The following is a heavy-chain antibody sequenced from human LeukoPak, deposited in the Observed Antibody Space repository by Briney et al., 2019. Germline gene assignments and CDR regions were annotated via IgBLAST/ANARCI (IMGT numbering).Heavy chain of an antibody. V-gene: IGHV3-30-3*01. J-gene: IGHJ4*02. Sequence: GRSLRLFCAASGFTFSSYAMPWVRQAPGKGLEWVAVISYDGSNKYYADSVKGRFTISRDNSKNTLYLQMNSLRAEDTAVYYCARSEGIAVAAVDYWGQGTLVTVSS. CDR2: ISYDGSNK. CDR1: GFTFSSYA. D-gene: IGHD6-19*01. CDR3: ARSEGIAVAAVDY.